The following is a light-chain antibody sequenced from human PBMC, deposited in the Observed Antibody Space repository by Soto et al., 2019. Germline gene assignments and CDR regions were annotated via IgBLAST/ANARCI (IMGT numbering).Light chain of an antibody. V-gene: IGLV2-23*01. CDR2: EDS. Sequence: QSVLTQPASVSGSPGQSITISRTGTSSDFGSYNLVSWYQQHPGKAPKLMIYEDSKRPSGVSNRFSGSKSGNTASLTISGLQAEGDADYYCCSYAGSSTYVFGTGTKVT. CDR1: SSDFGSYNL. CDR3: CSYAGSSTYV. J-gene: IGLJ1*01.